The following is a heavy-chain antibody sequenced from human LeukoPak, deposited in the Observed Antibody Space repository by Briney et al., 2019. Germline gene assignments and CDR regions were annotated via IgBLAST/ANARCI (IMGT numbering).Heavy chain of an antibody. J-gene: IGHJ6*02. CDR3: VRENTYYDILTGYYQDYYYYYGMDV. CDR1: GFTVSTYS. Sequence: GGSLRLSCAASGFTVSTYSMSWVRQAPGKGLEWIATFPSGGRTSYADSVKGRFTISRDTSQNTVYLQMNSLRAEDTAVYYCVRENTYYDILTGYYQDYYYYYGMDVWGQGTTVTVSS. D-gene: IGHD3-9*01. V-gene: IGHV3-53*01. CDR2: FPSGGRT.